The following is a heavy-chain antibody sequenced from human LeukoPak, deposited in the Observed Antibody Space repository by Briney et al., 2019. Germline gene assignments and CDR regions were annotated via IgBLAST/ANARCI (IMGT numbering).Heavy chain of an antibody. Sequence: SETLSLTCTVSGDSISTYYRTWIRHPPGKGLEWIGYISYSGSPNCNRALKSQVTFSVDTSKSQFSLKLSSVTAADSAVYYCASGRLYSYGAIFDYWGQGTLVTVSS. CDR3: ASGRLYSYGAIFDY. J-gene: IGHJ4*02. CDR1: GDSISTYY. V-gene: IGHV4-59*01. CDR2: ISYSGSP. D-gene: IGHD5-18*01.